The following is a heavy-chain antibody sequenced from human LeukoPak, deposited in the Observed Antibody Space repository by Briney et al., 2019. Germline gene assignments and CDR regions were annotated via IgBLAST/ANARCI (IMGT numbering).Heavy chain of an antibody. CDR2: IRFDGTSK. Sequence: GGSLRLSCAASGFTFSSYSMNWVRQAPGKGLEWVAFIRFDGTSKFYADSVKARFTISRDNSMNTLYLQLNSLRAEDTAVYYCAKDDRIQTRRYSYNYWGQGTLVTVSS. CDR1: GFTFSSYS. D-gene: IGHD5-18*01. J-gene: IGHJ4*02. V-gene: IGHV3-30*02. CDR3: AKDDRIQTRRYSYNY.